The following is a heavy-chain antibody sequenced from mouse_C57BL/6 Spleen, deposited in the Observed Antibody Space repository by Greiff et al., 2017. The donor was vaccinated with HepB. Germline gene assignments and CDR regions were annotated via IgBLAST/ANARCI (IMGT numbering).Heavy chain of an antibody. Sequence: QVQLQQSGAELVRPGASVTLSCKASGYTFTDYEMHWVKQTPVHGLEWIGAIDPETGGTAYNQKFKGKAILTADKSSSTAYMELRSLTSEDSAVYYCTRCPFITTGYYFDYWGQGTTLTVSS. J-gene: IGHJ2*01. CDR1: GYTFTDYE. CDR3: TRCPFITTGYYFDY. D-gene: IGHD1-1*01. V-gene: IGHV1-15*01. CDR2: IDPETGGT.